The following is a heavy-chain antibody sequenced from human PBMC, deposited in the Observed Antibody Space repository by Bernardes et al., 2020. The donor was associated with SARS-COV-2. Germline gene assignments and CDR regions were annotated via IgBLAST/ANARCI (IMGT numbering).Heavy chain of an antibody. D-gene: IGHD2-2*01. J-gene: IGHJ4*02. CDR2: ISGSGGST. CDR3: AKDRDLRLIVVVPAAAIDY. CDR1: GFTFSSYA. Sequence: GGSLRLSCAASGFTFSSYAMSWVRQAPGKGLEWVSAISGSGGSTYYADSVKGRFTISRDNSKNTLYLQMNSLRAEDTAVYYCAKDRDLRLIVVVPAAAIDYWGQGTLVTVSS. V-gene: IGHV3-23*01.